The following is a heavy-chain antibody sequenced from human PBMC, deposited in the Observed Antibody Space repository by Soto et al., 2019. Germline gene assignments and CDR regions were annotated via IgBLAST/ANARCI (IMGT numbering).Heavy chain of an antibody. J-gene: IGHJ6*03. CDR1: GGSISSGGYY. Sequence: QVQLQESGPGLVKPSQTLSLTCTVSGGSISSGGYYWSWIRKHPGKGLGWIGYIYYSGSTYYHPSLKSRVTISVDTSKNQFSLKLSSVTAADTAVYHCARDPGRYYYMDVWGKGTTVTVSS. CDR3: ARDPGRYYYMDV. CDR2: IYYSGST. V-gene: IGHV4-31*03.